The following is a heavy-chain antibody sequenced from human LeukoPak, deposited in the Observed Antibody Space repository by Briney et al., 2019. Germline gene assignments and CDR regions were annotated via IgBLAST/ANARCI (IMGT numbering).Heavy chain of an antibody. V-gene: IGHV3-23*01. CDR1: GFTFSSYA. CDR2: ISGSGGTT. D-gene: IGHD2-2*01. J-gene: IGHJ2*01. Sequence: GGSLRLSFAASGFTFSSYAMSWVRQAPGKGLEWGSDISGSGGTTYYADSVKGRFTVSRDNSKNTLYLQMNSLRAEDTAVYYCAKDLYCSSTSCLPRYFDLWGRGTLVTVSS. CDR3: AKDLYCSSTSCLPRYFDL.